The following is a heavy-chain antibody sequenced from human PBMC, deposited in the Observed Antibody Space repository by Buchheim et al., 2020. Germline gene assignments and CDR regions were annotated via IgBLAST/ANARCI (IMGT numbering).Heavy chain of an antibody. D-gene: IGHD6-13*01. V-gene: IGHV3-48*01. CDR3: ARDKNFVAAAGSYYYYGMDV. CDR1: GFTFSSYS. CDR2: ISSSSSTI. J-gene: IGHJ6*02. Sequence: EVQLVESGGGLVQPGGSLRLSCAASGFTFSSYSMNWVRQAPGKGLEWVSYISSSSSTIYYADSVKGRFTISRDNAKNSLYLQMNSLRAEDTAVYYCARDKNFVAAAGSYYYYGMDVWGQGTT.